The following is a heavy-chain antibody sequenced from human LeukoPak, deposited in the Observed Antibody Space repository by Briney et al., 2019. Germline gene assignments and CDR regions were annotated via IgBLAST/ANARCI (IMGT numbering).Heavy chain of an antibody. CDR1: GFTFSTYG. V-gene: IGHV3-30*18. Sequence: GGSLRLSCAASGFTFSTYGMHWVRPAPGKGLEWVTFISYDGTKKYYADAAKGRFTISRDNSKNTLSLQMNSLTAEDTAVYYCAKGTYYGSGSYYRFDYWGQGIPVTVSA. J-gene: IGHJ4*02. CDR3: AKGTYYGSGSYYRFDY. D-gene: IGHD3-10*01. CDR2: ISYDGTKK.